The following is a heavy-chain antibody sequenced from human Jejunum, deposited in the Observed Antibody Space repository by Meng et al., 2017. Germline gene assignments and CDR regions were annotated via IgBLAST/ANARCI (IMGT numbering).Heavy chain of an antibody. J-gene: IGHJ4*02. D-gene: IGHD1-7*01. CDR2: INPYSGVA. Sequence: QVQLLQSRPEVRKPWASVKVSCKASGYTFTDYYIHWVRQAPGQGLEWMGRINPYSGVADFAQKFQGRVSMTRDTSITTAYMELRELTSDDTAVYFCAKEKGTGNYEDYWGQGTLVTVSS. V-gene: IGHV1-2*06. CDR3: AKEKGTGNYEDY. CDR1: GYTFTDYY.